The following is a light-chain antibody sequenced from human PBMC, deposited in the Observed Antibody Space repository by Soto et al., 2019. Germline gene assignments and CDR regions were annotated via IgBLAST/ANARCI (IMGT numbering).Light chain of an antibody. CDR2: EVS. J-gene: IGLJ3*02. V-gene: IGLV2-14*01. Sequence: QSALTQPASVSGSPGQSITISCTGTSSDVGGYNYVSWYQQHPGKAPKLMIYEVSNRPSGVSNRFSASKSGNTASLTISGLQAEDEADYYCTSYTISTPVVFGGGTKLTVL. CDR1: SSDVGGYNY. CDR3: TSYTISTPVV.